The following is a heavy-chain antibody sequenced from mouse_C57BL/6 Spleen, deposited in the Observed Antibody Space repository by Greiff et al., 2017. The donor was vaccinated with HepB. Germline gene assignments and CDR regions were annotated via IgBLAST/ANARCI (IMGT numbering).Heavy chain of an antibody. CDR3: ARRTTVVATVDY. Sequence: QVQLKQSGAELARPGASVKLSCKASGYTFTSYGISWVKQRTGQGLEWIGEIYPRSGNTYYNEKFKGKATLTADKSSSTAYMELRSLTSEDSAVYFCARRTTVVATVDYWGQGTTLTVSS. V-gene: IGHV1-81*01. CDR1: GYTFTSYG. J-gene: IGHJ2*01. CDR2: IYPRSGNT. D-gene: IGHD1-1*01.